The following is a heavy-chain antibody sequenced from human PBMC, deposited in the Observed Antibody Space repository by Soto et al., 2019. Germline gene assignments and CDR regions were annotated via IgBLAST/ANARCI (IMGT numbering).Heavy chain of an antibody. CDR2: IYYSGST. CDR1: GGSISSYY. CDR3: ARQDGYYYYMDV. J-gene: IGHJ6*03. D-gene: IGHD2-15*01. V-gene: IGHV4-59*01. Sequence: SETLSLTCTVSGGSISSYYWSWIRQPPGKGLEWIGYIYYSGSTNYNPSLKSRVIISVDTSKNQFSLKLSSVTAADTAVYYCARQDGYYYYMDVWGKGTTVTVSS.